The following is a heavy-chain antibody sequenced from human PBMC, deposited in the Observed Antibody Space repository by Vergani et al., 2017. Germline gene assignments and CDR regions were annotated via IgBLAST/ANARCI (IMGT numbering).Heavy chain of an antibody. V-gene: IGHV3-30*18. CDR3: GNDPNEYDILTRLGGIDH. J-gene: IGHJ4*02. D-gene: IGHD3-9*01. Sequence: QVHLVECGGGVVQPGRSLRLSCAASGFTFRNYGIHWVRQAPGKGLEWVAVIAYDRNNTYYGDSVKGRSSISRDNSKHTVDPQRASLKAEDTAVYYCGNDPNEYDILTRLGGIDHWGLGTLVIVSS. CDR1: GFTFRNYG. CDR2: IAYDRNNT.